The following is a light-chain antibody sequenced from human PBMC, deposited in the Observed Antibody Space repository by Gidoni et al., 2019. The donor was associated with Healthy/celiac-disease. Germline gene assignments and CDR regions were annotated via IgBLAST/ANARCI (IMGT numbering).Light chain of an antibody. J-gene: IGLJ1*01. Sequence: QSVLTQPPSASGTPGQRVTISCSGSSSNIGSNYVYWYQQLPGQAPKLLIYSNNQRPSGVPDRFSGSKSGTSASLAISGLRSEDEADYYCAAWDDSLSGYVFGTGTKVTVL. CDR1: SSNIGSNY. V-gene: IGLV1-47*02. CDR2: SNN. CDR3: AAWDDSLSGYV.